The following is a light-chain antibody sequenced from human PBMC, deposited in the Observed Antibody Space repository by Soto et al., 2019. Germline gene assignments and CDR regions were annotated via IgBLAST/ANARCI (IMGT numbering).Light chain of an antibody. CDR2: DVS. J-gene: IGLJ2*01. Sequence: QSVLTQPASVSGSPGQSITISCTGTSSDVGGYNYVSWYQQHPGKAPKLMIYDVSNRPSGVSNRFSGSKSGNTASLTISGLQAEDEADYYCSPYTTADTHVVFGGGTKLTVL. CDR1: SSDVGGYNY. CDR3: SPYTTADTHVV. V-gene: IGLV2-14*03.